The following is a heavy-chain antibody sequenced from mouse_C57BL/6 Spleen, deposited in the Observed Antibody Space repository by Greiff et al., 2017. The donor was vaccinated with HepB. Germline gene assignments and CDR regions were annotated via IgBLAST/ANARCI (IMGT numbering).Heavy chain of an antibody. J-gene: IGHJ4*01. CDR3: ASDYHAMDY. Sequence: QVQLQQPGAELVMPGASVKLSCKASGYTFTSYWMHWVKQRPGQGLEWIGEIDPSDSYTNYNQKFKGKSTLTVDKSSSTAYMQLSSLTSEDSAVYYCASDYHAMDYWGQGTSVTVSS. CDR1: GYTFTSYW. V-gene: IGHV1-69*01. CDR2: IDPSDSYT.